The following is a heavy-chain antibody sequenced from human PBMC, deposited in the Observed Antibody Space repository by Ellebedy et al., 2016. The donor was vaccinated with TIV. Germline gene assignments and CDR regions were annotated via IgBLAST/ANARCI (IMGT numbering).Heavy chain of an antibody. V-gene: IGHV3-23*01. J-gene: IGHJ4*02. Sequence: PGGSLRLSCAASGFSFGTYWIHWVRQAPGKGLEWVSAISGSGGSTYYADSVKGRFTISRDNSKNTLYLQMNSLRAEDTAVYYCARDTVRGSHHDWGQGTLATVSS. CDR1: GFSFGTYW. CDR2: ISGSGGST. CDR3: ARDTVRGSHHD. D-gene: IGHD1-14*01.